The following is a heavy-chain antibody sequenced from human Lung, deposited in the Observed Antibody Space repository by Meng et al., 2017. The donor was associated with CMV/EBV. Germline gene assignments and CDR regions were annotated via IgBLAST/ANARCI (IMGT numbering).Heavy chain of an antibody. D-gene: IGHD3-10*01. CDR2: ISWNSANT. V-gene: IGHV3-9*01. J-gene: IGHJ4*02. CDR3: VKVGVGFGEN. Sequence: SLKISCAASGFTFDDYSMHWVRQAPGKCLEWVSGISWNSANTGYADSVKGRFTISRDNGHNSLFLQMNSLRAEDTALYYCVKVGVGFGENWGQGTLVTVSS. CDR1: GFTFDDYS.